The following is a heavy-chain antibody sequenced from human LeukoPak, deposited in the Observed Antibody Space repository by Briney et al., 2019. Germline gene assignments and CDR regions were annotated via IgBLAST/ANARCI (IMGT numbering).Heavy chain of an antibody. CDR3: AKAPSMARYMDV. D-gene: IGHD2/OR15-2a*01. CDR2: IRYDGSNK. V-gene: IGHV3-30*02. Sequence: PGGSLRLSCAASGFTFSSCGMHWVRQAPGKGLEWVAFIRYDGSNKYYADSVKGRFTISRDNSKNTLYLQMNSLRAEDTAVYYCAKAPSMARYMDVWGKGTTVTVSS. CDR1: GFTFSSCG. J-gene: IGHJ6*03.